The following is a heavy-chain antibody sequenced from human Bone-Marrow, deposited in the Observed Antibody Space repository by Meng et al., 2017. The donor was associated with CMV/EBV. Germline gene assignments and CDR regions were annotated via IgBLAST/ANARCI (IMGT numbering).Heavy chain of an antibody. J-gene: IGHJ4*02. CDR3: TRRSGYDYGGGYYFDY. CDR2: IRSKANSYAT. V-gene: IGHV3-73*01. CDR1: TFSCSA. D-gene: IGHD5-12*01. Sequence: TFSCSALHWVRQASGKGLEWVGRIRSKANSYATAYAASLKGRFTISRDDSKNTAYLQMNSLKTEDTAVYYCTRRSGYDYGGGYYFDYWGQGTLVTVSS.